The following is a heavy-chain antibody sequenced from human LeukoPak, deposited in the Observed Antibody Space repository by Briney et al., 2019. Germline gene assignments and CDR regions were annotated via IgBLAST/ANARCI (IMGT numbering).Heavy chain of an antibody. Sequence: KESGPTLVKPTQTLPLTCTFSGFSLTTTGVGVGWIRQTPGKALEWLALIYWNNDNRYSPSLRSRLTIIKDTSKNLVVLIMANMNPADIATYHCAHYRDYRFTYYFDYWGQGTPVTVSS. D-gene: IGHD4-17*01. J-gene: IGHJ4*02. V-gene: IGHV2-5*01. CDR1: GFSLTTTGVG. CDR3: AHYRDYRFTYYFDY. CDR2: IYWNNDN.